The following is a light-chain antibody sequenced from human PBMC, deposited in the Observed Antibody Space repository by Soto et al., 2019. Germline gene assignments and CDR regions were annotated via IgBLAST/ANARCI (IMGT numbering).Light chain of an antibody. CDR3: SSYTSSSPRV. J-gene: IGLJ1*01. Sequence: QSVLTQPAPVSGSPGQSITISCTGTSSEIGGYNYVSWYQQHPGKAPKLMIYDVNNRPSGVSIRFSGPKSGNTASLTISWLQAEDEADYYCSSYTSSSPRVFGTGTKVTVL. CDR1: SSEIGGYNY. CDR2: DVN. V-gene: IGLV2-14*01.